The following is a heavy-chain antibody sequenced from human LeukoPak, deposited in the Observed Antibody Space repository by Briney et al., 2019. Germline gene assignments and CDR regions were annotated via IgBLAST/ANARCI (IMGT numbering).Heavy chain of an antibody. D-gene: IGHD3-22*01. Sequence: GASVKVSCKASGYTFTSYGISWVRQAPAQGLEWMGWVSAYNGNTNYAQNIQGRVTMTTDTSTSTAYMELRSLRSDDTAVYYCARHVPKTYYYDSSGFFFDYWGQGTLVTVSS. CDR1: GYTFTSYG. J-gene: IGHJ4*02. V-gene: IGHV1-18*01. CDR2: VSAYNGNT. CDR3: ARHVPKTYYYDSSGFFFDY.